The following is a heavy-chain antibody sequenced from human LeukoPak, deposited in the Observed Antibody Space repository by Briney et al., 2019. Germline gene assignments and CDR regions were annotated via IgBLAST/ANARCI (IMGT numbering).Heavy chain of an antibody. J-gene: IGHJ3*02. CDR2: ISGSGGST. V-gene: IGHV3-23*01. CDR1: GFTFSSSA. CDR3: ARLSSFAFDI. D-gene: IGHD3-16*02. Sequence: GGSLRLSCAASGFTFSSSAMSWVRQAPGKGLEWVSAISGSGGSTYLADSVKGRFTISRDNSKNTLYLQMNSLRAEDTAVYYCARLSSFAFDIWGQGTMVTVSS.